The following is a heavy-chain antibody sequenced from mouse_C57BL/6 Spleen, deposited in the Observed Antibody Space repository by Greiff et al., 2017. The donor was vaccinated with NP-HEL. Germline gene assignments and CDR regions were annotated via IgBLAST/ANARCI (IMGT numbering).Heavy chain of an antibody. CDR2: INPNNGGT. Sequence: EVQLQQSGPELVKPGASVKISCKASGYTFTDYYMNWVKQSHGKSLEWIGDINPNNGGTSYNQKFKGKATLTVDKSSSTAYMELRSLTSEDSAVYYCARKRDGYYVWSDVWGTGTTVTVSS. V-gene: IGHV1-26*01. D-gene: IGHD2-3*01. CDR3: ARKRDGYYVWSDV. CDR1: GYTFTDYY. J-gene: IGHJ1*03.